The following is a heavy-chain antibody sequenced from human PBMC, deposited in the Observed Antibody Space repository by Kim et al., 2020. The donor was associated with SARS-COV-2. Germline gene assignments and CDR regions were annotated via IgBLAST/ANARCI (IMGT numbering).Heavy chain of an antibody. J-gene: IGHJ6*02. Sequence: GGSLRLSCAASGFTFSDYYMSWIRQAPGKGLEWVSYITRSSSYTNYADSVKGRFTISRDNAKNSLYLQRNSLRAEDTAVYYCARVGYDYVWGSYRDYYYYYGMDVWGQGTTVTVSS. D-gene: IGHD3-16*02. CDR1: GFTFSDYY. V-gene: IGHV3-11*05. CDR2: ITRSSSYT. CDR3: ARVGYDYVWGSYRDYYYYYGMDV.